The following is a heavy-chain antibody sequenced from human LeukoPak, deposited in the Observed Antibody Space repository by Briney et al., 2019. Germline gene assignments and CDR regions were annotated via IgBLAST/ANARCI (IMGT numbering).Heavy chain of an antibody. CDR2: IRYDGSNK. V-gene: IGHV3-30*02. CDR3: AKDQRTIFGVVIPYYFDY. Sequence: PGGSLRLSCAASGFTFSSYGMHWVRQAPGKGLEWVAFIRYDGSNKYYADSVKGRFTISRDNSKNTLYLQMNSLRAEDTAVYYCAKDQRTIFGVVIPYYFDYWGQGTLVTVSS. J-gene: IGHJ4*02. D-gene: IGHD3-3*01. CDR1: GFTFSSYG.